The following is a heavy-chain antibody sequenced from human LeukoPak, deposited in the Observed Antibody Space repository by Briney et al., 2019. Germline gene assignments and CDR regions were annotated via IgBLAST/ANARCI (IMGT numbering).Heavy chain of an antibody. Sequence: GGSLRLSCAASGFTFSSYSMNWVRQAPGKGLEWVSYISGSSNTIYYADSVKGRFTISRDNAKNSLYLQMNSLRAEDTAVYYCARDRYGDPTQEYFQHWGQGTLVTVSS. CDR3: ARDRYGDPTQEYFQH. CDR1: GFTFSSYS. CDR2: ISGSSNTI. D-gene: IGHD4-17*01. J-gene: IGHJ1*01. V-gene: IGHV3-48*01.